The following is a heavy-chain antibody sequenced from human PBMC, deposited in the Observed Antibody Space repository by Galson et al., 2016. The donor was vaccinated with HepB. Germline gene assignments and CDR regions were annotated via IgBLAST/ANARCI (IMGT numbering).Heavy chain of an antibody. J-gene: IGHJ4*02. V-gene: IGHV3-7*01. CDR3: ARVGIGSSWYFDY. CDR1: GFTFSSYW. CDR2: IKQDGSEK. Sequence: SLRLSCAVSGFTFSSYWMSWVRQGPGKGLEWVAIIKQDGSEKYYVDSVKGRFTISRDNAKKSLYLQMNSLSAEDTAVYYCARVGIGSSWYFDYWGQGTLVTVSS. D-gene: IGHD6-13*01.